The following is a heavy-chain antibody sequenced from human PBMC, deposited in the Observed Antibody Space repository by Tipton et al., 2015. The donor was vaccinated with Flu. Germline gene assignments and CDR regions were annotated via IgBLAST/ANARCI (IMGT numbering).Heavy chain of an antibody. CDR3: ARDQVSPHLAYGMDV. V-gene: IGHV4-61*01. D-gene: IGHD2-21*01. Sequence: LRLSCTVSGGSVSSGSYYWSWIRQPPGKGLEWIGYIYYSGSTNYNPSLKSRVTISVDTSKNQFSLKLSSVTAADTAVYYCARDQVSPHLAYGMDVWGQGTTVTVSS. CDR2: IYYSGST. CDR1: GGSVSSGSYY. J-gene: IGHJ6*02.